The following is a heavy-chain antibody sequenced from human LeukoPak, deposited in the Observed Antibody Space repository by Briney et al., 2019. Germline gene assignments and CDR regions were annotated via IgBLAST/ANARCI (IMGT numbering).Heavy chain of an antibody. J-gene: IGHJ5*02. V-gene: IGHV7-4-1*02. Sequence: ASVKVSCKASGYTFTSYAMNWVRQAPGQGLEWMGWINTNTGNPTYAQGFTGRFVFSLDTSVSTAYLQISSLKAEDTAVYYCARGGPLVRGVISLYHRVGPWGQGTLVNVLS. CDR1: GYTFTSYA. CDR2: INTNTGNP. D-gene: IGHD3-10*01. CDR3: ARGGPLVRGVISLYHRVGP.